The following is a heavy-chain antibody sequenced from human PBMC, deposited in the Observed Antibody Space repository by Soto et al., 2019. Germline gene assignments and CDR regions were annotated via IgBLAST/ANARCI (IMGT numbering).Heavy chain of an antibody. V-gene: IGHV6-1*01. CDR1: SSSVSSTSAA. J-gene: IGHJ5*02. D-gene: IGHD3-10*01. Sequence: PSQTLSLTGDISSSSVSSTSAAWNLIMKSPSSGLKCLVRTYYRSKWYNDYAVSVKSRITSNPDTSKNQFSLQRNSVTPEDTAVYYCARDRGLLAVRSPGLIWFDPWGEVTMVTITS. CDR3: ARDRGLLAVRSPGLIWFDP. CDR2: TYYRSKWYN.